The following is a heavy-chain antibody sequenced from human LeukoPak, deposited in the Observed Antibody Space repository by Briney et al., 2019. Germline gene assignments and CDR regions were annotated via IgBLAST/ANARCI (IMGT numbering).Heavy chain of an antibody. V-gene: IGHV4-61*01. CDR3: ARDSQYSSSSDAFDI. D-gene: IGHD6-13*01. Sequence: SETLSLTCTVSGGSVSSGSYYWSWIRQPPGKGLEWIGYIYYSGSTNYNPSLMSRVTISVDTSKNQFSLKLSSVTAADTAVYFCARDSQYSSSSDAFDIWGQGTMVTVSS. CDR2: IYYSGST. J-gene: IGHJ3*02. CDR1: GGSVSSGSYY.